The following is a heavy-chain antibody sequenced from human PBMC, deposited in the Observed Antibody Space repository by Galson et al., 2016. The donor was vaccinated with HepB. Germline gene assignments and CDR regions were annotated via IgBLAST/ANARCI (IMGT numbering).Heavy chain of an antibody. CDR2: IYPGDSDT. Sequence: QSGAEVKKPGESLKISCKGSGYTFTTYWIGWVRQMPGKGLEWMGSIYPGDSDTRYSPSFQGQVTISADKSINTAYLQWSSLKASDTAMYYCARSGYYDSGSYADRWDFWGQGTLVTVSS. D-gene: IGHD3-10*01. CDR3: ARSGYYDSGSYADRWDF. CDR1: GYTFTTYW. J-gene: IGHJ4*02. V-gene: IGHV5-51*01.